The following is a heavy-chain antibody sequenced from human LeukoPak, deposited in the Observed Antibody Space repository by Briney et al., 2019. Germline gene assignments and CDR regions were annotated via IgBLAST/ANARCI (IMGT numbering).Heavy chain of an antibody. CDR3: AREGISRKMDFDY. D-gene: IGHD2/OR15-2a*01. CDR2: INYSDGKT. Sequence: GGSLRLSCSGSGFTFSIYAMNWVRQAPGKGLEWVSGINYSDGKTSYADSVKGRFTISRDESKTTLYLQMKSLRAEDTAVYYCAREGISRKMDFDYWGQGTLVTVSS. V-gene: IGHV3-23*01. CDR1: GFTFSIYA. J-gene: IGHJ4*02.